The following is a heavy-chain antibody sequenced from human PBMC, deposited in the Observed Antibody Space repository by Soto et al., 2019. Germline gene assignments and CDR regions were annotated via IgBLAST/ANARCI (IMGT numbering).Heavy chain of an antibody. CDR2: IYYSGST. CDR1: GGSISSSSYY. D-gene: IGHD3-10*01. Sequence: SETLSLTCTVSGGSISSSSYYWGWIRQPPGKGLEWIGSIYYSGSTYYNPSLKSRVTISVDTSKNQFSLKLSSVTAADTAVDYCASELYYYGSGSVVNYYYYGMDVSGQGTTVTVSS. J-gene: IGHJ6*02. V-gene: IGHV4-39*01. CDR3: ASELYYYGSGSVVNYYYYGMDV.